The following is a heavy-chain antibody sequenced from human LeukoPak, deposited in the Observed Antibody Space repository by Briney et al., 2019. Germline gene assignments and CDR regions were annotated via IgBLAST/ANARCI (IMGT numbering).Heavy chain of an antibody. V-gene: IGHV1-18*01. CDR3: AREARYCSSTSCRPFDY. D-gene: IGHD2-2*01. Sequence: GASVKVSCKASGYTFTSYGISWVRQAPGQGLEWMGWISAYNGNTNYAQKLQGRVTMTTDTSTSTAYMELRSLRSDDTAVYYCAREARYCSSTSCRPFDYWGQGTLVTVSS. J-gene: IGHJ4*02. CDR1: GYTFTSYG. CDR2: ISAYNGNT.